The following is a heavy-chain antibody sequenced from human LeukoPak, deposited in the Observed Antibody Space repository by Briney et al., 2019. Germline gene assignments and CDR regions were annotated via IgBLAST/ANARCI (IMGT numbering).Heavy chain of an antibody. V-gene: IGHV4-59*12. CDR2: IYYSGST. D-gene: IGHD3-9*01. CDR1: GGSISSYY. Sequence: SETLSLTCTVSGGSISSYYWSWIRQPPGKGLEWIGYIYYSGSTNYNPSLKSRVTISVDTSKNQFSLKLSSVTAADTAVYYCASLPPSYDILTGYYVGYYFDYWGQGTLVTVSS. CDR3: ASLPPSYDILTGYYVGYYFDY. J-gene: IGHJ4*02.